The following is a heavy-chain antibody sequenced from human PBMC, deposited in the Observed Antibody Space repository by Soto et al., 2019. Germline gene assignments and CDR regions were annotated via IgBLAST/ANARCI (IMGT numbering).Heavy chain of an antibody. CDR3: ARQGTYYDFWSGYTTDYYYYMDV. V-gene: IGHV4-59*08. D-gene: IGHD3-3*01. CDR2: IYYSGST. CDR1: GGSISSYY. J-gene: IGHJ6*03. Sequence: SETLSLTCTVSGGSISSYYWSWIRQPPGKGLEWIGYIYYSGSTNYNPSLKSRVTISVDTSKNQFSLKLSSVTAADTAVYYCARQGTYYDFWSGYTTDYYYYMDVWGKGTTVIVSS.